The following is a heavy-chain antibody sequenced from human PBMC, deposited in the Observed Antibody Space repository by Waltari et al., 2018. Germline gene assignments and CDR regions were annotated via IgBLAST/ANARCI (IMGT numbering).Heavy chain of an antibody. CDR1: GYTFSDYY. CDR3: ARAPDFGT. V-gene: IGHV1-2*02. J-gene: IGHJ4*02. CDR2: INPYSGGT. Sequence: QVQLVQSGAEVKKPGASVKVSCKASGYTFSDYYMHWVRQAPGQGLEWMAWINPYSGGTYSAQKFQGRVTMTRDTSISTAYMELSGLTSDDTAVYYCARAPDFGTWGQGTQVTVSS.